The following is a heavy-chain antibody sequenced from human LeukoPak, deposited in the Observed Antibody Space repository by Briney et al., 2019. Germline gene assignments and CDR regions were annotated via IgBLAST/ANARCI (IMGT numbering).Heavy chain of an antibody. J-gene: IGHJ4*02. CDR2: IYYSGST. Sequence: SETLSLTCAVYGGSFSGYYWSWIRQPPGKGLEWIGSIYYSGSTYYNPSLKSRVTISVDTSKNQFSLKLSSVTAADTAVYYCASLYYYDSSGNGLDYWGQGTLVTVSS. D-gene: IGHD3-22*01. CDR3: ASLYYYDSSGNGLDY. CDR1: GGSFSGYY. V-gene: IGHV4-34*01.